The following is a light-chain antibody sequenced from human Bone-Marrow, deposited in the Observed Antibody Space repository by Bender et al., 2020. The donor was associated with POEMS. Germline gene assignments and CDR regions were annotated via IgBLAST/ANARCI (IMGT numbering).Light chain of an antibody. J-gene: IGLJ2*01. CDR2: ETI. CDR3: ASDTPSGTVV. Sequence: QSALTQPASVSGSPGQSITISCTGTSSDVGSYDLVSWYQQHPGKAPKVIIYETIKRPSGVSNRFFGSKSGNTASLTISGLQAEDEADYYCASDTPSGTVVFGGGTKLTVL. CDR1: SSDVGSYDL. V-gene: IGLV2-23*01.